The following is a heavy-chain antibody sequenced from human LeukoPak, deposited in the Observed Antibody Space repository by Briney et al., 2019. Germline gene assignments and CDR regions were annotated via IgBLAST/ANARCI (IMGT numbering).Heavy chain of an antibody. V-gene: IGHV1-69*13. CDR3: ARNAAYSSSWYWFDP. J-gene: IGHJ5*02. CDR1: GGTFSSYA. CDR2: IIPIFGTA. Sequence: SVKVSCKASGGTFSSYAISWVRQAPGQGLEWMGGIIPIFGTASYAQKFQGRVTITADESTSTAYMELSSLRSEDTAVYYCARNAAYSSSWYWFDPWGQGTLVTVSS. D-gene: IGHD6-13*01.